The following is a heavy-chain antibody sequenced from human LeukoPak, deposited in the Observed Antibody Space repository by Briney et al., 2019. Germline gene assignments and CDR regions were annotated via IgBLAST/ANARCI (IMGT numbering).Heavy chain of an antibody. D-gene: IGHD3-10*01. V-gene: IGHV3-30*04. CDR1: GFTFSSYA. J-gene: IGHJ4*02. Sequence: GGSLRLSCAASGFTFSSYAMHWVRQAPGKGLEWVAVISYDGSNKYYADSVKGRFTISRDNSKNTLYLQMNSLRAEDTAVYYFAIDYDVMVYYRYDFDYCGQGALVTVSS. CDR3: AIDYDVMVYYRYDFDY. CDR2: ISYDGSNK.